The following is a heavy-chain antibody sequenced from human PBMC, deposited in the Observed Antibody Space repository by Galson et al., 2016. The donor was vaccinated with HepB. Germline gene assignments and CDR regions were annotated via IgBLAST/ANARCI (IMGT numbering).Heavy chain of an antibody. Sequence: ETLSLTCTVSGGSISSYYWSWIRQPAGKGLEWIGHTYTSGSTNYNPSLKSRVTMSVDTPKNQFSLRLTSVTAADTAVFYCARERGHRTGYFDYWGQGTLVTVSS. V-gene: IGHV4-4*07. D-gene: IGHD1-14*01. J-gene: IGHJ4*02. CDR3: ARERGHRTGYFDY. CDR2: TYTSGST. CDR1: GGSISSYY.